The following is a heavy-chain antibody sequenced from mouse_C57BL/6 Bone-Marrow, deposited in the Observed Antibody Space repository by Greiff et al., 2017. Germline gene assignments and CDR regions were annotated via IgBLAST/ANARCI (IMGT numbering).Heavy chain of an antibody. CDR1: GFTFSSYA. Sequence: DVMLVESGEGLVKPGGSLKLSCAASGFTFSSYAMSWVRQTPEKRLEWVAYISSGGDYINYADTVKGRFTISRDNARNTLYLQIGCLKSGDTAMYYCTRECAMDYWGQGTSVTVSS. CDR2: ISSGGDYI. J-gene: IGHJ4*01. CDR3: TRECAMDY. V-gene: IGHV5-9-1*02.